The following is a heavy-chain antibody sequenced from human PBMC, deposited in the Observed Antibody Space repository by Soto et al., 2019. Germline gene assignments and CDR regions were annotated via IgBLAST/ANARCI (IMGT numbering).Heavy chain of an antibody. V-gene: IGHV4-30-4*01. CDR3: ASGYYDSSGPSP. CDR2: IYYSGST. CDR1: GGSLSSGDYY. D-gene: IGHD3-22*01. J-gene: IGHJ5*02. Sequence: PSETLSLTCTVSGGSLSSGDYYWSWIRQPPGKGLEWIGYIYYSGSTYYNPSLKSRVTISVDTSKNQFSLKLSSVTAADTAVYYCASGYYDSSGPSPWGQGTLVTVSS.